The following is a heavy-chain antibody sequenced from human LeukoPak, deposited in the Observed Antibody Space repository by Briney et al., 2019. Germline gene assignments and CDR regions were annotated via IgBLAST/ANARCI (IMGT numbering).Heavy chain of an antibody. D-gene: IGHD4-17*01. CDR1: GGAISNYY. J-gene: IGHJ3*02. CDR2: IYASGGT. Sequence: PSGTLSLTCTVSGGAISNYYWSWIRQSAGKGLEWIGQIYASGGTNYNPSLKSRVTMSADKSKNQISLRLSSVTAADTAVYYCARNRSNDYGEVPFDIWGQGTMVTVSS. V-gene: IGHV4-4*07. CDR3: ARNRSNDYGEVPFDI.